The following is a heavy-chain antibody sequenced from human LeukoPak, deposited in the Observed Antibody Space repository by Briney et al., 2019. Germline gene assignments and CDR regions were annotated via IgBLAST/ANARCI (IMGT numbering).Heavy chain of an antibody. CDR1: GFSFSSYA. CDR3: AKNRGNYYYLDY. V-gene: IGHV3-23*01. CDR2: VSGSGEST. D-gene: IGHD4-11*01. Sequence: GGSLRLSCAASGFSFSSYAMSWVRQAPGKGLEWDSAVSGSGESTYYADSVKDRFTISRDNSKNTLYLQMNSLGAEDTAVYYCAKNRGNYYYLDYWGQGTLVTVSS. J-gene: IGHJ4*02.